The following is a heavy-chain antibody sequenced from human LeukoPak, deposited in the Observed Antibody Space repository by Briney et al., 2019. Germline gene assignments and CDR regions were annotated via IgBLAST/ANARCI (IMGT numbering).Heavy chain of an antibody. Sequence: GGSLRLSCAASGFTFSSHWMHWVRQAPGKGLVWVSQINPDGSSTTYADSVKGRLTISRDNAKNTLYLQVNRLRDEDTAVYYCARDLYDFWSGRKYYFDYWGQGTLVAVSS. CDR3: ARDLYDFWSGRKYYFDY. CDR1: GFTFSSHW. CDR2: INPDGSST. V-gene: IGHV3-74*01. J-gene: IGHJ4*02. D-gene: IGHD3-3*01.